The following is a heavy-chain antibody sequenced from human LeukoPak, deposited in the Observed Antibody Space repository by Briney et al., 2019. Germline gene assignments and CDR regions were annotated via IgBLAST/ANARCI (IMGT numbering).Heavy chain of an antibody. CDR3: ARGGLRVAVAGTQGAFDI. Sequence: GGSLRLSCAASGFTFSSYSMNWVRQAPGKGLEWVSYISSSSTIYYADSVKGRFTISRDNAKNSLYLQMNSLRAEDTAVYYCARGGLRVAVAGTQGAFDIWGQGTMVTVSS. D-gene: IGHD6-19*01. V-gene: IGHV3-48*01. J-gene: IGHJ3*02. CDR2: ISSSSTI. CDR1: GFTFSSYS.